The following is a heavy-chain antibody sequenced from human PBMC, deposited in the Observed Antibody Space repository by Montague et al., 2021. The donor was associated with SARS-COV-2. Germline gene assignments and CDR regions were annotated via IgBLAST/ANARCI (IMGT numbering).Heavy chain of an antibody. V-gene: IGHV6-1*01. Sequence: CAISGDSVWINTAAWNWIRQSPSGGLEWLGRTNCRSKWTSDYATSVEGRISIDPDTSKNQFFLHLRSVTPEDTGVYYCVRDTGSAQAGFDAWGQGTLVTVSA. J-gene: IGHJ4*02. CDR3: VRDTGSAQAGFDA. CDR2: TNCRSKWTS. D-gene: IGHD4-17*01. CDR1: GDSVWINTAA.